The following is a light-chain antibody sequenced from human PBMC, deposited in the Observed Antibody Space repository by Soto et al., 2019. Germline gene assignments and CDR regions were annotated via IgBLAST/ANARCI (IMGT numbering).Light chain of an antibody. J-gene: IGLJ1*01. CDR2: EGT. V-gene: IGLV2-23*01. CDR3: CSYAGTRTSWV. CDR1: SSDVGTFNL. Sequence: QSALAQPASVSGFLGQSITMSCTGSSSDVGTFNLVSWFQQHPGKAPKLLIFEGTKRPSGVSDRFSGSKSGNTASLTISGLQAEDEADYHCCSYAGTRTSWVVGTGTKV.